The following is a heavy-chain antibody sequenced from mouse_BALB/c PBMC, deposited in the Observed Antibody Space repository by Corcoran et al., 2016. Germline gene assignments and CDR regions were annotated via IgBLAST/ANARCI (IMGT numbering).Heavy chain of an antibody. CDR3: ATGTAWFAY. V-gene: IGHV1-26*01. Sequence: EVQLQQSGPELVKPGASVKISCRASGYSFTGYYMHWVKQSHVKSLEWIGRINPYNGATSYNQNFKDKASLTVDKSSSTAYMELHSLTSEDSAVYYCATGTAWFAYWGQGTLVTVSA. J-gene: IGHJ3*01. CDR2: INPYNGAT. D-gene: IGHD4-1*01. CDR1: GYSFTGYY.